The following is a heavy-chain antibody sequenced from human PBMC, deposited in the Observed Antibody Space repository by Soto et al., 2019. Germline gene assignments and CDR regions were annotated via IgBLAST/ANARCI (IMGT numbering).Heavy chain of an antibody. CDR2: ISWNSGSI. Sequence: HPGGSLRLSCAASGFTFDDYAMHWVRQAPGKGLEWVSGISWNSGSIGYADSVKGRFTISGDNAKNSLYLQMNSLRAEDTALYYCAKGGDPYYYGSGRHFAYYY. CDR3: AKGGDPYYYGSGRHFAYYY. D-gene: IGHD3-10*01. J-gene: IGHJ6*01. CDR1: GFTFDDYA. V-gene: IGHV3-9*01.